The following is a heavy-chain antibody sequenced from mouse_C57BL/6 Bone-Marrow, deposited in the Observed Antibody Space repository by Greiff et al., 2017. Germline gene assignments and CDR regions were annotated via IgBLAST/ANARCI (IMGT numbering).Heavy chain of an antibody. D-gene: IGHD4-1*01. CDR3: ARHEVPRLGRGAWFAY. CDR2: FYPGSGSI. CDR1: GYTFTEYT. V-gene: IGHV1-62-2*01. Sequence: QVQLKESGAELVKPGASVKLSCKASGYTFTEYTIHWVKQRSGQGLEWIGWFYPGSGSIKYNEKFQDKATLTADKSSSTVYMELSRLTSEDSAVYFCARHEVPRLGRGAWFAYWGQGTLVTVSA. J-gene: IGHJ3*01.